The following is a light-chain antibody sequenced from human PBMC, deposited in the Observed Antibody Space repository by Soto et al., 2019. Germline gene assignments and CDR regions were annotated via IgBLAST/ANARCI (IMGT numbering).Light chain of an antibody. J-gene: IGKJ1*01. CDR3: QHYNSYSEA. Sequence: DIQMAQSPSSLSASVGDRVTITCRASQSISTYLNWYQQKPGKAPKLLIHAAFSLQSGVPSRFSGSGSGTEFTLTISSLQPDDFATYYCQHYNSYSEAFGQGTKVDIK. CDR1: QSISTY. V-gene: IGKV1-16*01. CDR2: AAF.